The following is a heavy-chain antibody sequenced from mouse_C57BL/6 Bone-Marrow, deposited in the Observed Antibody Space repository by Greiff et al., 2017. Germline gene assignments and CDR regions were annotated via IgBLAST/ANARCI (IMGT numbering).Heavy chain of an antibody. CDR2: LDPENGDT. CDR1: GFNIKDDY. D-gene: IGHD1-1*01. Sequence: VQLQQSGAELVRPGASVKLSCTASGFNIKDDYMHWVKQRPEQGLEWIGWLDPENGDTEYASKFQGKATITADTSSNTAYLQLSSLTSEDTAVYYCTFLYYGSSFDVWGTGTTVTVSS. CDR3: TFLYYGSSFDV. J-gene: IGHJ1*03. V-gene: IGHV14-4*01.